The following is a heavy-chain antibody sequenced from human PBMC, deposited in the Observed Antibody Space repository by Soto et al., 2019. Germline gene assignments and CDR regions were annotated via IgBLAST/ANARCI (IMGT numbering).Heavy chain of an antibody. V-gene: IGHV4-28*01. Sequence: QVQLQESGPGLVKPSDTLSLTCAVSGYSISSSNWWGWIRQPPGNGLEWIGYIYYSGTTYYNPSLKSRVTMSVDTSKNQFALKLTSVTAVDTAVYYCARREIQGPIDYWGQGTLVTVSS. J-gene: IGHJ4*02. D-gene: IGHD1-26*01. CDR3: ARREIQGPIDY. CDR1: GYSISSSNW. CDR2: IYYSGTT.